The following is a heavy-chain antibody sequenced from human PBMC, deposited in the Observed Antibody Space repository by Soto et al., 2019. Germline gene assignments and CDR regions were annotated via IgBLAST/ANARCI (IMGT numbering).Heavy chain of an antibody. J-gene: IGHJ6*02. D-gene: IGHD2-15*01. CDR2: IYSGGST. Sequence: QPGGSLRISCAASRFTVSSNYMSWARQAPGKGLEWVSVIYSGGSTYYADSVKGRFTISRDNSKNTLYLQMNSLRAEDTAVYYCARAVLGGLSDYYGMDVWGQGTTVTVSS. CDR1: RFTVSSNY. CDR3: ARAVLGGLSDYYGMDV. V-gene: IGHV3-66*01.